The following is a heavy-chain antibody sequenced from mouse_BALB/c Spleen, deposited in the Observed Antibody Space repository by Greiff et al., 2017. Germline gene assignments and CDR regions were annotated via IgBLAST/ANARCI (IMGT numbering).Heavy chain of an antibody. CDR1: GYTFTGYE. Sequence: VQLQQSGAELVRPGASVTLSCKASGYTFTGYEMHWVKQTPVHGLEWIGAIDPETGGTAYNQKFKGKATLTADKSSSTAYMELRSLTSEDSAVYYCTKYGNSSWFAYWGQGTLVTVSA. CDR3: TKYGNSSWFAY. V-gene: IGHV1-15*01. J-gene: IGHJ3*01. CDR2: IDPETGGT. D-gene: IGHD2-1*01.